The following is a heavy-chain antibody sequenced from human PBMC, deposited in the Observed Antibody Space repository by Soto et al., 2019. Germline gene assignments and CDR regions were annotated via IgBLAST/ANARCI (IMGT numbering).Heavy chain of an antibody. Sequence: PSETLSLTCTVSGGSISSGGYYWSWIRQHPGKGLEWIGYIYYSGSTYYNPSLKSRVTISVDTSKNQFSLKLSSVTAADTAVYYCARVYFGGGYDSPRIAVAGTVPYYFDYWGQGTLVTVSS. CDR1: GGSISSGGYY. D-gene: IGHD6-19*01. CDR2: IYYSGST. V-gene: IGHV4-31*03. CDR3: ARVYFGGGYDSPRIAVAGTVPYYFDY. J-gene: IGHJ4*02.